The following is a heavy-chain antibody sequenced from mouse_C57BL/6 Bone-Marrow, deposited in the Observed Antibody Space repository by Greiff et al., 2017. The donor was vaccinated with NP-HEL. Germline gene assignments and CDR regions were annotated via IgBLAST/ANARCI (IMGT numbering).Heavy chain of an antibody. D-gene: IGHD2-4*01. V-gene: IGHV5-6*01. CDR3: ASPYDYDVAWFAY. CDR1: GFTFSSYG. Sequence: EVKVVESGGDLVKPGGSLKLSCAASGFTFSSYGMSWVRQTPDKRLEWVANISSGGSYTYSPDSVKGRFTISRDKAKNTLYLQMSSLKSEDTAMYYCASPYDYDVAWFAYWGQGTLVTVSA. J-gene: IGHJ3*01. CDR2: ISSGGSYT.